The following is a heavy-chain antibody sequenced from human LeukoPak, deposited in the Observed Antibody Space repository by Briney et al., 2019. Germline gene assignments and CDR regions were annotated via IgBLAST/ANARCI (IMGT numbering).Heavy chain of an antibody. CDR3: ARGGDSSGYLEDY. D-gene: IGHD3-22*01. CDR1: GGSINDYY. V-gene: IGHV4-59*01. J-gene: IGHJ4*02. CDR2: IYSNGNT. Sequence: SETLSLTCTVSGGSINDYYWSWIRQPPGKGLEWIGYIYSNGNTYYNPSLKSRVIISVDTSKNQFSLTLNSVTTADTAVYYCARGGDSSGYLEDYWGQGTLVTVSS.